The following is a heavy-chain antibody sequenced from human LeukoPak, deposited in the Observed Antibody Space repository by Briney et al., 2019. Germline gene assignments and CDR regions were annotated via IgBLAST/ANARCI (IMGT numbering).Heavy chain of an antibody. CDR2: INPNSGST. CDR1: GYTFTGYY. CDR3: ARDPKYYDILTGHYYYYYYMDV. Sequence: ASVKVSCKASGYTFTGYYIHWVRQAPGQGLEWMGRINPNSGSTNYAQKFQGRVTMTRDTSISTAYMELSRLRSDDTAVYYCARDPKYYDILTGHYYYYYYMDVWGKGTTVTISS. J-gene: IGHJ6*03. V-gene: IGHV1-2*02. D-gene: IGHD3-9*01.